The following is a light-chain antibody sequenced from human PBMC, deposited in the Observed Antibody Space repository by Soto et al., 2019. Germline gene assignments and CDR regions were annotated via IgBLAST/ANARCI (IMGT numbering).Light chain of an antibody. CDR2: EVS. Sequence: QPVLTQPASGSGSHRQSSTISCTVGSYNFVSWYQQHPGKAPKVLIYEVSKRPSGVSDRFSGSKSGNTASLTISGLQAEDEADYYCCSDAGRSTYVFGTGTKVTVL. V-gene: IGLV2-23*02. CDR1: GSYNF. J-gene: IGLJ1*01. CDR3: CSDAGRSTYV.